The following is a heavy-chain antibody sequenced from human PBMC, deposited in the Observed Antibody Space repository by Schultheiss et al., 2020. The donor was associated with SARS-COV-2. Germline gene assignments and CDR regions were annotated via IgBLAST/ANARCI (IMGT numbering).Heavy chain of an antibody. CDR2: ISAYNGNT. Sequence: ASVKVSCKASGGTFSSYAISWVRQAPGQGLEWMGGISAYNGNTNYSQKLQGRVTMTTDTSTGTAYMELRSLRSEDTAVYYCTRMDMVATRDYGMDVWGQGTMVTVSS. CDR1: GGTFSSYA. V-gene: IGHV1-18*01. CDR3: TRMDMVATRDYGMDV. J-gene: IGHJ6*02. D-gene: IGHD5-12*01.